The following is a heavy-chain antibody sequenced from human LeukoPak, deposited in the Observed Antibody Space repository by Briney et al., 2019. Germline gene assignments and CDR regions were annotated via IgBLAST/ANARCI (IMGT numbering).Heavy chain of an antibody. V-gene: IGHV1-18*01. Sequence: ISAYNGNTNYAQKFQGRVTMTTDTSTSTAYMELRSLRSDDTAVYYCAREGMATITRDAFDIWGQGTMVTVSS. CDR2: ISAYNGNT. CDR3: AREGMATITRDAFDI. J-gene: IGHJ3*02. D-gene: IGHD5-24*01.